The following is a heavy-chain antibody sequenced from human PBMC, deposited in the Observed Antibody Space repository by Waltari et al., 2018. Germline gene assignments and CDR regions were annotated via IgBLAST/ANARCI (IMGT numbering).Heavy chain of an antibody. Sequence: QVQLQESGPGLLKPSETLSLTCAVPDSSISSAFYWGWIRQPPGRGLEWIGGFYHIGSKDYNPSLKSRVTISVDTSRNQFSLRLSSVTAADTAVYYCTRGILFSGYMDVWGKGTTVIVSS. CDR1: DSSISSAFY. CDR2: FYHIGSK. V-gene: IGHV4-38-2*01. D-gene: IGHD3-10*02. CDR3: TRGILFSGYMDV. J-gene: IGHJ6*03.